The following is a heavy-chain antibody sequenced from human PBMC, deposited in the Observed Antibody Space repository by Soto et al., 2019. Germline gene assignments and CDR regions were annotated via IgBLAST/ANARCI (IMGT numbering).Heavy chain of an antibody. J-gene: IGHJ4*02. V-gene: IGHV4-59*01. Sequence: QVQLQESGPGLVKPSETLSLTCTVSGGSISSYYWSWIRQPPGKRLEWIGYIYYSGSTNYNPSLKDRVTISVDTSKSLFSLELRSVTAADTAVYYCARDSVGSGYDWGQGTLVTVSS. CDR3: ARDSVGSGYD. D-gene: IGHD5-12*01. CDR1: GGSISSYY. CDR2: IYYSGST.